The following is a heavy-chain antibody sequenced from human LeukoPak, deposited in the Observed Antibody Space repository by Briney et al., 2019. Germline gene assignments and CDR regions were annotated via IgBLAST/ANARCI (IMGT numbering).Heavy chain of an antibody. CDR2: IIPISHTP. CDR3: AKDPGSLDV. V-gene: IGHV1-69*05. J-gene: IGHJ3*01. D-gene: IGHD3-10*01. Sequence: KISCKASGGISSSYAISWVRQAPGLGLEWMGRIIPISHTPNYAQKFQGRVTLTTDDSTSTAYMELSSLSSEDTAVYYCAKDPGSLDVWGQGTLVTVSS. CDR1: GGISSSYA.